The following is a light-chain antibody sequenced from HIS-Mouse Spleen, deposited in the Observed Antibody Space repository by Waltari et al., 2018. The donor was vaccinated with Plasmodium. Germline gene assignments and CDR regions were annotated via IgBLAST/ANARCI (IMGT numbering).Light chain of an antibody. CDR3: QQYNNWSFT. Sequence: DIVTTQSPATLSVSPGERATLSCRASQSVSSNSAWYQQKPGQAPRLLIYGASTRATGIPARFSGSGSGTEFTLTISSLQSEDFAVYYCQQYNNWSFTFGPGTKVEIK. V-gene: IGKV3-15*01. CDR1: QSVSSN. CDR2: GAS. J-gene: IGKJ3*01.